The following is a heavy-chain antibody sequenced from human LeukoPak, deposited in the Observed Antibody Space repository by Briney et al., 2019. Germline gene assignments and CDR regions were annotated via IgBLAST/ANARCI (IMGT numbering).Heavy chain of an antibody. D-gene: IGHD5-12*01. CDR3: AKHSYRVDSFTDY. CDR2: ISDSGGTT. J-gene: IGHJ4*02. Sequence: GGSLRLSCAASGFTFSTYAMSWVRQAPGKGLEWVSGISDSGGTTYYADSVKCRFTISRDNSKNTLYLQMNSVRAEDTAVYYCAKHSYRVDSFTDYWGPGTLVTVSS. V-gene: IGHV3-23*01. CDR1: GFTFSTYA.